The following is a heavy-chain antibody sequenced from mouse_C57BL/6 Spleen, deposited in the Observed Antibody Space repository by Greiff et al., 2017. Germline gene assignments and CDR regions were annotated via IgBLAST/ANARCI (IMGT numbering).Heavy chain of an antibody. CDR3: ARGNWDY. CDR2: IEPSDSYT. J-gene: IGHJ2*01. Sequence: VQLQQPGAELVMPGASVKLSCKASGYTFTSYWMHWVKQRPGQGLEWIGEIEPSDSYTNYNQKFKGKSTLTVDKSASTAYMQLSSLTSEDSAVYYCARGNWDYWGQGTTLTVSS. D-gene: IGHD4-1*01. CDR1: GYTFTSYW. V-gene: IGHV1-69*01.